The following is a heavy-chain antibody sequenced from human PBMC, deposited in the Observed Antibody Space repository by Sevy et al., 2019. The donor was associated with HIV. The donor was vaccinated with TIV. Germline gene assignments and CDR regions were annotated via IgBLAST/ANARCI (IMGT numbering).Heavy chain of an antibody. V-gene: IGHV3-7*01. CDR3: ARDMKAVGISYYFDY. Sequence: GGSLRLSCAASGFTFSSYWMSWVRQAPGKGLEWVANIKQDGSEKYYVDSVKGRFTISRDNAKNSLYLQMNSLRAEDTAVYYCARDMKAVGISYYFDYWGPGTLVTVSS. CDR1: GFTFSSYW. D-gene: IGHD3-22*01. CDR2: IKQDGSEK. J-gene: IGHJ4*02.